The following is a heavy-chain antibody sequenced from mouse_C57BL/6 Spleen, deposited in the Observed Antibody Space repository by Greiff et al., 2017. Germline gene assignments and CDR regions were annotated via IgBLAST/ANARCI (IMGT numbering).Heavy chain of an antibody. D-gene: IGHD3-2*02. Sequence: VQLQQSGAELVKPGASVKISCKASGYAFSSYWMNWVKQRPGQGLEWIGQIYPGDGDTNYNGKYKGKATLTADKSSSTAYRQLSSLTSEDSAVLFCAGSGRDGGDLDYWGQGTTLTVSS. CDR2: IYPGDGDT. CDR1: GYAFSSYW. V-gene: IGHV1-80*01. CDR3: AGSGRDGGDLDY. J-gene: IGHJ2*01.